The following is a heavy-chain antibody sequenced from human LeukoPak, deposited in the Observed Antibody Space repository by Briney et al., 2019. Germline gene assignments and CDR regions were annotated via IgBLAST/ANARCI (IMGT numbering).Heavy chain of an antibody. CDR1: GYTFTGYY. Sequence: GASVKVSCKASGYTFTGYYMHWVRQAPGQGLEWLGWINPNSGGTNYEQKFQGRVTMTRDTSISTAYMELSRLRSDDTAVYYCARVAVPYYYDSSGYLTYFDYWGQGTLVTVSS. V-gene: IGHV1-2*02. J-gene: IGHJ4*02. CDR2: INPNSGGT. CDR3: ARVAVPYYYDSSGYLTYFDY. D-gene: IGHD3-22*01.